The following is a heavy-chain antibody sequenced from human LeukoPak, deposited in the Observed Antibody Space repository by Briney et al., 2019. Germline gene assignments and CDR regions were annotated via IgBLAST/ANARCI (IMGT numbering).Heavy chain of an antibody. CDR2: ISYDGSNK. V-gene: IGHV3-30*18. J-gene: IGHJ5*02. Sequence: GRSLRLSCAASGFTFSSYGMHWVRQAPGKGLEWVAVISYDGSNKYYADSVKGRFTISRDNSKNTLYLQMNSLRAEDTAVYYCAKDVARFLEWLDGNWFDPWGQGTLVTVSS. D-gene: IGHD3-3*01. CDR1: GFTFSSYG. CDR3: AKDVARFLEWLDGNWFDP.